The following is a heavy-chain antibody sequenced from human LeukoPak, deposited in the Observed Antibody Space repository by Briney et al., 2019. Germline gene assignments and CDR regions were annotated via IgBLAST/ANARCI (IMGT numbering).Heavy chain of an antibody. J-gene: IGHJ6*02. Sequence: GASVKVSCKASGYTFTTYPVNWVRQAPGQGLEYMGWINTNTGNPTYAQGFTGRFVFSLDTSVSTAYLQLSSLKAEDTAVYYCARGGGLDVWGQGATVTVSS. CDR1: GYTFTTYP. CDR3: ARGGGLDV. CDR2: INTNTGNP. D-gene: IGHD3-16*01. V-gene: IGHV7-4-1*02.